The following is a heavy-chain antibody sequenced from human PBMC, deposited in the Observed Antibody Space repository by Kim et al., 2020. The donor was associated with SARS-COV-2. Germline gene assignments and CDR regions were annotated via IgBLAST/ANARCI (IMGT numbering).Heavy chain of an antibody. Sequence: GGSLRLSCAASGFTFSSYGMHWVRQAPGKGLEWVAVISYDGSNKYYADSVKGRFTISRDNSKNTLYLQMNSLRAEDTAVYYCAKEGEGATYYYDSSGYYPDYWGQGTLVTVSS. V-gene: IGHV3-30*18. D-gene: IGHD3-22*01. CDR2: ISYDGSNK. J-gene: IGHJ4*02. CDR1: GFTFSSYG. CDR3: AKEGEGATYYYDSSGYYPDY.